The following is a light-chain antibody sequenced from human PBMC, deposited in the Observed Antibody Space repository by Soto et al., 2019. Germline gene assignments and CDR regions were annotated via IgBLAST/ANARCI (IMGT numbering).Light chain of an antibody. CDR2: KVS. Sequence: DIVMTQTPLSSPVTLGQAASISCRSSQSLLHSDGNTYLSWFQQRPGQPPRLLIYKVSDRFSGGQGKLRGRGEGQNFPLTKSRVGSEDCGIFYSMQATKSPWKFGPGTKGEIK. J-gene: IGKJ1*01. V-gene: IGKV2-24*01. CDR1: QSLLHSDGNTY. CDR3: MQATKSPWK.